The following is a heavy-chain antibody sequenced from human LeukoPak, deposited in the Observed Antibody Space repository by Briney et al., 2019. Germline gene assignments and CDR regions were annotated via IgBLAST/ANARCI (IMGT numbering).Heavy chain of an antibody. V-gene: IGHV1-46*01. CDR3: ASWGTEDYYYGSGGFDY. Sequence: ASVKVSCKASGYTFTSYYMHWVRQAPGQGLEWMGIINPSGGSTSYAQKFQGRVTMTRDTSTSTVYMELSRLRSDDTAVYYCASWGTEDYYYGSGGFDYWGQGTLVTVSS. D-gene: IGHD3-10*01. CDR2: INPSGGST. CDR1: GYTFTSYY. J-gene: IGHJ4*02.